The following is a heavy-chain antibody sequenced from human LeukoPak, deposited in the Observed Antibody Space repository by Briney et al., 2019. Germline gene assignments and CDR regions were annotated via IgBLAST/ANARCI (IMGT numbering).Heavy chain of an antibody. V-gene: IGHV3-48*04. Sequence: SGGSLRLSCATSGFTFSSYSMDWVRQAPGKGLEWVSYISSSGSTIYYADSVKGRFTISRDNAKNSLYLQMNSLRAEDTAVYYCARDSDSYGYYYLRYWGQGTLVTVSS. J-gene: IGHJ4*02. CDR3: ARDSDSYGYYYLRY. D-gene: IGHD5-18*01. CDR1: GFTFSSYS. CDR2: ISSSGSTI.